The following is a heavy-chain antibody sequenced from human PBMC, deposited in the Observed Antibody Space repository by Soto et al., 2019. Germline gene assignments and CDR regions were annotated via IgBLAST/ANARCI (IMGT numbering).Heavy chain of an antibody. Sequence: SETLSLTCTVSGGSISSYYWSWIRQPPGKGLEWIGYIYYSGSTNYNPSLKSRVTISVDTSKNQFSLKLSSVTAADTAVYYCARLVLGYCSSTSCYDGWFDPWGQGTLVTVS. V-gene: IGHV4-59*08. CDR1: GGSISSYY. CDR2: IYYSGST. D-gene: IGHD2-2*01. CDR3: ARLVLGYCSSTSCYDGWFDP. J-gene: IGHJ5*02.